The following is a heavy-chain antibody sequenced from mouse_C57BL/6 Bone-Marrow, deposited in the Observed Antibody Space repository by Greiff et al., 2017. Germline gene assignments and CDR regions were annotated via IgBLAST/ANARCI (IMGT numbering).Heavy chain of an antibody. J-gene: IGHJ3*01. CDR3: ASNWVWFAY. D-gene: IGHD4-1*01. CDR2: IWGDGST. V-gene: IGHV2-3*01. CDR1: GFSLTSYG. Sequence: VKLQESGPGLVAPSQSLSITCTVSGFSLTSYGVSWVRQPPGKGLEWLGVIWGDGSTNYHSALISRLSSSKDNSKSQVFLKLNSLQTDETATYYCASNWVWFAYWGQGTLVTVSA.